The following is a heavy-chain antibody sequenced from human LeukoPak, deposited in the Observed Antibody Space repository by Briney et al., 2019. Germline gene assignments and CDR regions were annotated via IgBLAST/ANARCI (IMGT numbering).Heavy chain of an antibody. CDR3: ARDKEQRITMIVVATDELDAFDI. V-gene: IGHV1-2*02. CDR2: INPNSGGT. J-gene: IGHJ3*02. Sequence: ASVKVSCKASGYTFTGYYMHWVRQAPGQGLEWMGWINPNSGGTNYAQKFQGRVTMTRDTSISTAYMELSRLRSDDTAVYYCARDKEQRITMIVVATDELDAFDIWGQGTMVTVSS. CDR1: GYTFTGYY. D-gene: IGHD3-22*01.